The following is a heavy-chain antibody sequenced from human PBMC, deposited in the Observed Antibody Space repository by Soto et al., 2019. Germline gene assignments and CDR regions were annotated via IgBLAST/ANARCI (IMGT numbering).Heavy chain of an antibody. Sequence: QVQLVESGGGVVQPGRSLRLSCAASGFTFSSYAMHWVRQAPGKGLEWVAGISYDGSNKYYADSVKGRFTISRDNSKNTLYLQMNSLRAEDTAVYYCARDPLWGTAMVLWYFDLWGRGTRVPVSS. V-gene: IGHV3-30-3*01. CDR2: ISYDGSNK. CDR1: GFTFSSYA. D-gene: IGHD5-18*01. CDR3: ARDPLWGTAMVLWYFDL. J-gene: IGHJ2*01.